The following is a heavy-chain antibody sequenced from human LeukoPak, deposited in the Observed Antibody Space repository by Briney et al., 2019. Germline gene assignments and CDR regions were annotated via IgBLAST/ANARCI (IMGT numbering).Heavy chain of an antibody. J-gene: IGHJ4*02. CDR1: GFIFGHSA. V-gene: IGHV3-30*04. CDR3: ARELVGATGEGDY. D-gene: IGHD1-26*01. Sequence: GGSLRLSCAASGFIFGHSAMHWVRRTPGKGLEWVAVVSHDGDTTFYADSVKGRFTISRDNSKSTLFLQMNSLRGEDTAVYYCARELVGATGEGDYWGQGTLVTVSS. CDR2: VSHDGDTT.